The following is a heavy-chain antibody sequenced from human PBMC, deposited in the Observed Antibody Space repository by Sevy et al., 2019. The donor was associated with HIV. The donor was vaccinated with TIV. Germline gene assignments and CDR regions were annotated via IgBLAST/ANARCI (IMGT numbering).Heavy chain of an antibody. D-gene: IGHD3-3*01. CDR2: INHSGST. Sequence: SETLSLTCAVYGGSFSGYYWIWIRQPPGKGLEWIGEINHSGSTNYNPSLKSRVTISVDTSKNQFSLKLSSVTAADTAVYYCARVRAARFLEWLPPTFDPWGQGTLVTVSS. V-gene: IGHV4-34*01. J-gene: IGHJ5*02. CDR3: ARVRAARFLEWLPPTFDP. CDR1: GGSFSGYY.